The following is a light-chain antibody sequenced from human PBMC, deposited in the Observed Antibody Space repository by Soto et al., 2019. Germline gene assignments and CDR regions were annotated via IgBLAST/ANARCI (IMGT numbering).Light chain of an antibody. J-gene: IGLJ1*01. Sequence: QSVLTQPASVSGSPGQSIAISCTGSSSDVGIYNYVSWYQQHPGKVPKLIIYEVSNRPSGVSNRFSGSKSGNTASLTISGLQAEDEVDYYCSSYTTSSTRVFGTGTKVTVL. CDR3: SSYTTSSTRV. CDR1: SSDVGIYNY. CDR2: EVS. V-gene: IGLV2-14*01.